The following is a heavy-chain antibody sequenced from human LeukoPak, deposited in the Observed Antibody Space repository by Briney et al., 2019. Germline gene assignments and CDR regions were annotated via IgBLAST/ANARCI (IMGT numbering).Heavy chain of an antibody. CDR1: GFTFSTYA. CDR3: VPLGGLGYYQYGMDV. CDR2: IGGSGGDT. D-gene: IGHD3/OR15-3a*01. J-gene: IGHJ6*02. V-gene: IGHV3-23*01. Sequence: GGSLRLSCVVSGFTFSTYAMSWVRQAPGKGPEWVSGIGGSGGDTFYADSVRGRFTVSRDNSKNTLFLQIDSLRTEDTAVYYCVPLGGLGYYQYGMDVWGRGTTVTVSS.